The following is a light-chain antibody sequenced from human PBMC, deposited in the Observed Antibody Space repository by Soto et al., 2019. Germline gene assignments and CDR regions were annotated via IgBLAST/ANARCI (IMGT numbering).Light chain of an antibody. V-gene: IGKV3-20*01. Sequence: EIVLTQSPGTLSLSPGERATLSCRASQSVSSRYLAWYQQKPGQAPRLLIYDASYRAPGIPDRFSGSGSGTDLTLTIGRLEPEDFAVYYCQQYGSSYTFGPGTKVDIK. CDR2: DAS. J-gene: IGKJ3*01. CDR1: QSVSSRY. CDR3: QQYGSSYT.